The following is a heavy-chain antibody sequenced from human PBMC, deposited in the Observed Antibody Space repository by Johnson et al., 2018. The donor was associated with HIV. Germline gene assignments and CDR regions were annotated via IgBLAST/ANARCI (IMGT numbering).Heavy chain of an antibody. CDR1: GFTFSNAW. CDR3: ARDRSKGGAFDI. Sequence: QMQLVESGGGLVKPGGSLRLSCAASGFTFSNAWMSWVRQAPAKGLEWVAVISYDGSDKDYADSVKGRFTISRDSSKNTLYLQMNSLRAGDTAVYYCARDRSKGGAFDIWGQGTMVTVSS. V-gene: IGHV3-30*14. D-gene: IGHD2/OR15-2a*01. CDR2: ISYDGSDK. J-gene: IGHJ3*02.